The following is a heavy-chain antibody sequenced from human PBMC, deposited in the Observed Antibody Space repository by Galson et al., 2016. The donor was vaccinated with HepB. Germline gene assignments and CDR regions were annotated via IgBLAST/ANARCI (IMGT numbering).Heavy chain of an antibody. V-gene: IGHV1-46*01. CDR3: ARSIEVAGIAIDY. CDR2: INTSGGTT. Sequence: SVKVSCKASGYTFTSYYMHWVRQAPGQGLEWMGTINTSGGTTSYAQKFQGRVTMTRDTSTSTVYMELSSLRSEDTAVYYCARSIEVAGIAIDYWGQGTLVTVSS. J-gene: IGHJ4*02. CDR1: GYTFTSYY. D-gene: IGHD6-19*01.